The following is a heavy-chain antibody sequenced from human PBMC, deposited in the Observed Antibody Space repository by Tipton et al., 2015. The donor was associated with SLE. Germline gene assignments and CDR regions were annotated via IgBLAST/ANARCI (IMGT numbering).Heavy chain of an antibody. CDR2: ISWNSLSI. V-gene: IGHV3-9*01. J-gene: IGHJ6*03. D-gene: IGHD3-16*01. Sequence: SLRLSCAASGFNFDDFAMYWVRQAPGKGLEWVAGISWNSLSIGYADSAKGRSTISRDNTKNSLYLQMSSLRAEDTAVYYCATTTLGTGYYYYMDVWGKGTTVTVSS. CDR3: ATTTLGTGYYYYMDV. CDR1: GFNFDDFA.